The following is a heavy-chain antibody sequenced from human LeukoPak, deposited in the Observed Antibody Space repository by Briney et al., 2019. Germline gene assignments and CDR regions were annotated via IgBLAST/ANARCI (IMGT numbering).Heavy chain of an antibody. CDR3: AKSDCGGDCHLLDY. CDR1: GFTFSTYA. Sequence: GGSLRLSCAASGFTFSTYAMSWVRQAPGKGLEWVSHFGGSGGSIYYADSVKGRFTISRDNSKNTLYLQMNSLRAEDTAVYYFAKSDCGGDCHLLDYWGQGTLVTVSS. V-gene: IGHV3-23*01. J-gene: IGHJ4*02. CDR2: FGGSGGSI. D-gene: IGHD2-21*02.